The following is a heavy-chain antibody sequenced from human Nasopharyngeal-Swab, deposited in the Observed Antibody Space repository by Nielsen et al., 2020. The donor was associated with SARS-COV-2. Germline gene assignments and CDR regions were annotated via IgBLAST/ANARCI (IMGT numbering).Heavy chain of an antibody. CDR2: INPNSGGT. Sequence: ASVKVSCKASGYTFTSYDINWVRQAPGQGLEWMGRINPNSGGTNYAQKFQGRVTMTRDTSISTAYMELSRLRSDDTAVYYCARDLYSSSSTPDYWGQGTLVTVSS. D-gene: IGHD6-6*01. CDR1: GYTFTSYD. V-gene: IGHV1-2*06. CDR3: ARDLYSSSSTPDY. J-gene: IGHJ4*02.